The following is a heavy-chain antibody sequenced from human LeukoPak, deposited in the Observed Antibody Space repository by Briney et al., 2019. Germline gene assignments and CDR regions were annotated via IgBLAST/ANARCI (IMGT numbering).Heavy chain of an antibody. Sequence: GTSVKVSCKASVFTFTSSAMQWVRQARGQRLEWIGWIVVASGNTNYAQKFQERVTITRDMSTSTAYMELSSLRSEDTAVYYCAADPERLNWFDSWGQGTLVTVSS. D-gene: IGHD1-1*01. CDR1: VFTFTSSA. CDR2: IVVASGNT. CDR3: AADPERLNWFDS. J-gene: IGHJ5*01. V-gene: IGHV1-58*02.